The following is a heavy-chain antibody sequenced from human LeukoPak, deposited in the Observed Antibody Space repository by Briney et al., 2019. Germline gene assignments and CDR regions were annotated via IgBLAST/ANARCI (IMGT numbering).Heavy chain of an antibody. CDR2: IYSGGST. Sequence: PGGSLRLSCAASGFTVSSNYMSWVRQAPGKGLEWVSVIYSGGSTYYADSVKGRFTISRDNSKNTLYLQMNSLRAEDTAVYYCARDQHSSWYFDYWGQGTLVTVSS. V-gene: IGHV3-53*01. CDR1: GFTVSSNY. D-gene: IGHD6-13*01. J-gene: IGHJ4*02. CDR3: ARDQHSSWYFDY.